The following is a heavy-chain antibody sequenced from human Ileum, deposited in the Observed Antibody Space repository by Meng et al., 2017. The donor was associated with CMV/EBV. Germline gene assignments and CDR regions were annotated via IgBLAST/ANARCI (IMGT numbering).Heavy chain of an antibody. CDR3: ARDGH. CDR2: INWDGTNT. J-gene: IGHJ4*02. CDR1: GFTFDDYS. Sequence: EVRLGESGGLVVQPGGSLRLSCAASGFTFDDYSMHWVRQRPGKGLEWISIINWDGTNTDYADSVRGRFTISRDNSRNSLYLEMNSLRTEDTAFYFCARDGHWGQGTLVTVSS. V-gene: IGHV3-43*01.